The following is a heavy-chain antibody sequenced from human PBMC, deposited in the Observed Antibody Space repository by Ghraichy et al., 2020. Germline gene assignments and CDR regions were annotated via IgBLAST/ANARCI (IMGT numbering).Heavy chain of an antibody. CDR3: AKRARWEYYFDY. J-gene: IGHJ4*02. CDR2: ISGSGGST. Sequence: AGSLRLSFAASGFTFSSYAMSWVRQAPGKGLEWVSAISGSGGSTYYADSVKGRFTISRDNSKNTLYLQMNSLRAEDTAVYYCAKRARWEYYFDYWGQGTLVTVSS. D-gene: IGHD1-26*01. V-gene: IGHV3-23*01. CDR1: GFTFSSYA.